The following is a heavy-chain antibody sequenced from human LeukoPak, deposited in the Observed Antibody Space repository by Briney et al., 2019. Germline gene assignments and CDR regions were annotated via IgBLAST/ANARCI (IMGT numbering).Heavy chain of an antibody. CDR3: ARAVVVITTPAYSYYYYGMDV. CDR1: GYTFTSYG. J-gene: IGHJ6*02. D-gene: IGHD3-22*01. V-gene: IGHV1-18*01. CDR2: ISAYNGNT. Sequence: ASVKVSCKASGYTFTSYGISWVRQAPGQGLEWMGWISAYNGNTNYAQKLQGRVTMTTDTSTSTAYMELRSLRSDDTAVYYCARAVVVITTPAYSYYYYGMDVWGQGTTVTVSS.